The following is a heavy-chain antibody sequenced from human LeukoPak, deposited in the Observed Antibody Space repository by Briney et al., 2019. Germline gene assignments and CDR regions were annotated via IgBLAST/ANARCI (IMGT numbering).Heavy chain of an antibody. D-gene: IGHD2-21*02. J-gene: IGHJ4*02. CDR2: ISYDGSNK. CDR3: VSGLYCGGDCYLG. V-gene: IGHV3-30*04. CDR1: GFTFSSYA. Sequence: PGGSLRLSCAASGFTFSSYAMHWVRQAPGKGLEWVAVISYDGSNKYYADSVKGRFTISRDNSKNTLYLQMNSLRAEDTAVYYCVSGLYCGGDCYLGWGQGTLVTVSS.